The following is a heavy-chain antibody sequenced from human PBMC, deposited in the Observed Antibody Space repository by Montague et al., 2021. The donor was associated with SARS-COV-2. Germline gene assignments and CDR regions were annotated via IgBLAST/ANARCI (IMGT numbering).Heavy chain of an antibody. CDR1: GFTFSSYE. J-gene: IGHJ4*02. D-gene: IGHD3-16*01. Sequence: SLRLSCAASGFTFSSYEMNWVRQAPGKGLEWVSYISSSGSTIYYXDSVKGRFTISRDNAKNSLYLQMNSLRAEDTAVYYCVRAVPYVFRPLKYFDYWGQGTLVTVSS. CDR3: VRAVPYVFRPLKYFDY. CDR2: ISSSGSTI. V-gene: IGHV3-48*03.